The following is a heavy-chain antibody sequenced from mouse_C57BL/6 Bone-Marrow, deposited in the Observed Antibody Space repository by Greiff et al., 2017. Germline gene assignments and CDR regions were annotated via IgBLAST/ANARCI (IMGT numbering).Heavy chain of an antibody. V-gene: IGHV5-9*01. CDR3: ARGTTVVAPYYFDY. CDR1: GFTFSSYT. Sequence: EVKLVESGGGLVKPGGSLKLSCAASGFTFSSYTMSWVRQTPEKRLEWVATLSGGGGNTYYPASVKGRFTISRDNAKNTLYLQMSSLRSEDTALYYCARGTTVVAPYYFDYWGQGTTLTVSS. J-gene: IGHJ2*01. CDR2: LSGGGGNT. D-gene: IGHD1-1*01.